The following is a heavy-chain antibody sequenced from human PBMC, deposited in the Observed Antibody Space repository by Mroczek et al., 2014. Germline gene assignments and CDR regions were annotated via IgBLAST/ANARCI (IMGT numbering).Heavy chain of an antibody. D-gene: IGHD5-24*01. CDR3: ARGRWLQTGAXRYFDL. CDR2: INHSGST. V-gene: IGHV4-34*01. J-gene: IGHJ2*01. CDR1: GGSFSGYY. Sequence: QVQLQESGAGLLKPSGTLSLTCAVYGGSFSGYYWSWIRQPPGKGLEWIGEINHSGSTNYNPSLKSRVTISVDTSKNQFSLKLSSVTAADTAVYYCARGRWLQTGAXRYFDLWGLAPWSLSPQ.